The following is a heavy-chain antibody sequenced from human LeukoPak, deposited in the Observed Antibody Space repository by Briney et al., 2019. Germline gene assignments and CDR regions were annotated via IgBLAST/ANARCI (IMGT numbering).Heavy chain of an antibody. Sequence: GGSLRLSCAASGFTFSSYAMSWVRQAPGKGLEWVSAISGSGGSTYYADSVKGRFTISRDNSKNTLYLQMNSLRAEDTAVYYCARDEYHYYDSSGYYPPFDYWGQGTLVTVSS. V-gene: IGHV3-23*01. CDR1: GFTFSSYA. D-gene: IGHD3-22*01. CDR3: ARDEYHYYDSSGYYPPFDY. CDR2: ISGSGGST. J-gene: IGHJ4*02.